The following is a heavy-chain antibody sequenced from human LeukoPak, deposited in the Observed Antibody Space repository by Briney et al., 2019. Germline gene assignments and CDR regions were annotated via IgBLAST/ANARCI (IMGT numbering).Heavy chain of an antibody. CDR2: IYYSGST. J-gene: IGHJ5*02. D-gene: IGHD1-7*01. V-gene: IGHV4-59*11. Sequence: SETLSLTCTVSGGSISSHYWSWIRQPPGKGLEWIGYIYYSGSTNYNPSLKSRVTISVDTSKNQFSLKLSSVTAADTAVYYCARGGWNWYPGWFDPWGQGTLVTVSS. CDR3: ARGGWNWYPGWFDP. CDR1: GGSISSHY.